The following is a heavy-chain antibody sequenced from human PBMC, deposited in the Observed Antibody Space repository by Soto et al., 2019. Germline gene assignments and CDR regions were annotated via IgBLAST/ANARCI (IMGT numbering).Heavy chain of an antibody. Sequence: SSLRVSCNASGGAFSSYSVSWVRQAPVQGLEWMGGIIPIFGTANYAQKFQGRVTITADESTSTAYMELSGLRSEDTAVYYCARKAGTGGYDMDVWGQGTTVTVSS. CDR1: GGAFSSYS. CDR2: IIPIFGTA. J-gene: IGHJ6*02. CDR3: ARKAGTGGYDMDV. V-gene: IGHV1-69*13. D-gene: IGHD1-1*01.